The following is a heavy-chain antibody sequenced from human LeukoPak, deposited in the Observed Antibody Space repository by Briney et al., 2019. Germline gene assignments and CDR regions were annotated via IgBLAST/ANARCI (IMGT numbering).Heavy chain of an antibody. CDR2: IIPIFGTA. D-gene: IGHD3-16*02. V-gene: IGHV1-69*06. J-gene: IGHJ4*02. CDR1: GGTFSSYA. Sequence: SVKVSCKASGGTFSSYAISWVRQAPGQGLEWMGGIIPIFGTANYAQKFQGRVTITADKSTSTAYMELSSLRSEDTAVYYCARASPSIMITFGGVIAPYYFDYWGQGTLVTVSS. CDR3: ARASPSIMITFGGVIAPYYFDY.